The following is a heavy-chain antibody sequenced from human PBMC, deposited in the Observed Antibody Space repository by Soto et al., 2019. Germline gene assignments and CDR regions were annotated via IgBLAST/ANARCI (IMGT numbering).Heavy chain of an antibody. V-gene: IGHV1-8*01. Sequence: ASVKVSCKASGYTFTSYDTNWVRQATGQGLEWMGWMNPNSGNTGYAQKFQGRVTMTRKTSISTAYMELSSLRSEDTAVYYCAREGYYYYCSCRYPYYDVMAVSGQGTTVTVS. CDR1: GYTFTSYD. J-gene: IGHJ6*02. CDR3: AREGYYYYCSCRYPYYDVMAV. CDR2: MNPNSGNT. D-gene: IGHD3-22*01.